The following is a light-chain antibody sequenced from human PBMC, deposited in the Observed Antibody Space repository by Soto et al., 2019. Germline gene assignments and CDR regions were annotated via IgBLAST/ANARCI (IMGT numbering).Light chain of an antibody. CDR1: QSVSSSY. CDR2: DTS. Sequence: EIVLTQSPGTLSLSPGERATLSCRASQSVSSSYLAWYQQTPGQAPRLLVYDTSYRATGVPDRFSGSGSGTDFTLTISRLEPEDSAVYYCQQYDSSPWTFGQGTKVAIK. J-gene: IGKJ1*01. V-gene: IGKV3-20*01. CDR3: QQYDSSPWT.